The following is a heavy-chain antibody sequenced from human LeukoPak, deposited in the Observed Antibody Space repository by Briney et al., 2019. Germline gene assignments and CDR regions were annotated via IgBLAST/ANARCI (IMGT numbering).Heavy chain of an antibody. J-gene: IGHJ4*02. CDR1: GFSLSTSGMC. Sequence: SGPTLVNPTQTLTLTCTFSGFSLSTSGMCVSWIRQPPGKALEWLARIDWDDDKYYSTSLKTRLTISKDTSKNQVVLTMTNMDPVDTATYYCARIDYYDSSGYPPFDYWGQGTLVTVSS. V-gene: IGHV2-70*11. D-gene: IGHD3-22*01. CDR3: ARIDYYDSSGYPPFDY. CDR2: IDWDDDK.